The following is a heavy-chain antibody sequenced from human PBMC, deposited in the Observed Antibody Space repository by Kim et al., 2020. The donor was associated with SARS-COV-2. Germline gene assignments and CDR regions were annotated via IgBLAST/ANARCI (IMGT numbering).Heavy chain of an antibody. CDR1: GFTFSSYA. CDR2: ISGSGGST. V-gene: IGHV3-23*01. CDR3: AKEDCSSTSCYSHYYYTMDV. J-gene: IGHJ6*02. Sequence: GGSLRLSYAASGFTFSSYAMSWVRQAPGKGLEWVSAISGSGGSTYYADSVKGRFTISRDNSKNTLYLQMNSLRAEDTAIYYCAKEDCSSTSCYSHYYYTMDVWGQGTTVTVSS. D-gene: IGHD2-2*01.